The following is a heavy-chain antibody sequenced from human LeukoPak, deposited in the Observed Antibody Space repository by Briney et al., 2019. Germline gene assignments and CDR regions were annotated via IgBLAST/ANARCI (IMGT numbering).Heavy chain of an antibody. D-gene: IGHD1-26*01. Sequence: GESLKISCKGSGYNFSTYWIGWVRQMPGKGLEWMGIIYPGDSDTRYSPSFHGQVTISADKSTTTAYLQWSSLEASDTAIYYCARRGRVGITTYWGQGTLVTVSS. CDR1: GYNFSTYW. V-gene: IGHV5-51*01. CDR2: IYPGDSDT. J-gene: IGHJ4*02. CDR3: ARRGRVGITTY.